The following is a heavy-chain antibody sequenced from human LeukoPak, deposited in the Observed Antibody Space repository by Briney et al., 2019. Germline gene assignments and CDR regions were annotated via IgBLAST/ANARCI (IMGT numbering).Heavy chain of an antibody. J-gene: IGHJ4*02. CDR1: GFTFSSSW. CDR2: TNEAGNVN. CDR3: AKHQPAQRVVDY. Sequence: GGSLRLSCAASGFTFSSSWMTWVRQAPGRGLEWVANTNEAGNVNNYMGSVKGRFTISRDNAKNSLYLQMNSLTAEDTAIYYCAKHQPAQRVVDYWGQGTLVTVSS. V-gene: IGHV3-7*03. D-gene: IGHD2-15*01.